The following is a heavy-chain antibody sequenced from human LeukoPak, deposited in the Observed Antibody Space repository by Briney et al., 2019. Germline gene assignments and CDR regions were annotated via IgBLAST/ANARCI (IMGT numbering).Heavy chain of an antibody. Sequence: GGSLRLSCAASEFTFNSYAMSWVRQAPGKGLEWVANIKQDGSGKHYVDSVKGRFTISRANAQNSLFLQMNSLRAEDTAVYYCARRYGSSWSGFDPWGQGTLVTVSS. CDR2: IKQDGSGK. D-gene: IGHD6-13*01. V-gene: IGHV3-7*04. CDR3: ARRYGSSWSGFDP. J-gene: IGHJ5*02. CDR1: EFTFNSYA.